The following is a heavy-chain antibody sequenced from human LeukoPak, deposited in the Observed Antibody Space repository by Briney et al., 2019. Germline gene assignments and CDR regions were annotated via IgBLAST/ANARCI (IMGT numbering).Heavy chain of an antibody. Sequence: GSLRLSCAASGFTFSTFAMIWVRQPPGKGLEWIGEINHSGSTNYNPSLKSRVTISVDTSKNQFSLKLSSVTAADTAVYYCARRGIRYPFPRRAFDIWGQGTMVTVSS. D-gene: IGHD3-9*01. J-gene: IGHJ3*02. CDR3: ARRGIRYPFPRRAFDI. CDR1: GFTFSTFA. V-gene: IGHV4-34*01. CDR2: INHSGST.